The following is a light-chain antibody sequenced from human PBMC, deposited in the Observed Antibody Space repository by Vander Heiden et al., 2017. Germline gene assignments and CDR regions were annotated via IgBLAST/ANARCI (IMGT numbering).Light chain of an antibody. CDR2: SNN. CDR3: SAWDNSLNAWV. Sequence: SVLTPPPSASGTPGPRVTISCSGSSANIGSRTVNWYQHPPGPAPKLLIYSNNQRPSGVPDRISASKSGTSASLAVSGLQSEDEADYYCSAWDNSLNAWVFGGGTKLTVL. J-gene: IGLJ3*02. V-gene: IGLV1-44*01. CDR1: SANIGSRT.